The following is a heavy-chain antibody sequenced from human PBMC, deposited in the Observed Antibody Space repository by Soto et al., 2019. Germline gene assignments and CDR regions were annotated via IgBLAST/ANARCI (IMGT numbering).Heavy chain of an antibody. CDR1: GGSISSYY. D-gene: IGHD3-3*01. CDR2: IFYSGST. CDR3: ARSTIFGVVTTLYFDY. J-gene: IGHJ4*02. V-gene: IGHV4-59*01. Sequence: SETLSPTCTVSGGSISSYYWSLIRQPPGRGLEWIGHIFYSGSTNYNPALKSRVTISVDTSKNQFSLKLSSVTAADTAVYYCARSTIFGVVTTLYFDYWGQGTLVTVSS.